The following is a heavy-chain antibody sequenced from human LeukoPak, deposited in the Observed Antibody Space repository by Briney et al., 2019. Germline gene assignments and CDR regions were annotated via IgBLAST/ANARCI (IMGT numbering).Heavy chain of an antibody. CDR1: GFTFSSYS. CDR3: ARDEYSSSFNWFDP. V-gene: IGHV3-21*01. Sequence: GESLRLSCAASGFTFSSYSMNWVRQAPGKGLEWVSSISSSSSYIYYADSVKGRFTISRDNAKNSLYLQMNSLRAEDTAVYYCARDEYSSSFNWFDPWGQGTLVTVSS. J-gene: IGHJ5*02. CDR2: ISSSSSYI. D-gene: IGHD6-6*01.